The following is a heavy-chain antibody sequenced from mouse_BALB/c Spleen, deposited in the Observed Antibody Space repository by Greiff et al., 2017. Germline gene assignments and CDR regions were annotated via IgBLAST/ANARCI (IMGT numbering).Heavy chain of an antibody. CDR2: IYPGNSDT. CDR3: TRGDYRYDDYAMDY. CDR1: GYSFTSYW. J-gene: IGHJ4*01. V-gene: IGHV1-5*01. D-gene: IGHD2-14*01. Sequence: VQLQQSGTVLARPGASVKMSCKASGYSFTSYWMHWVKQRPGQGLEWIGAIYPGNSDTSYNQKFKGKAKLTAVTSASTAYMELSSLTNEDSAVYYCTRGDYRYDDYAMDYWGQGTSVTVSS.